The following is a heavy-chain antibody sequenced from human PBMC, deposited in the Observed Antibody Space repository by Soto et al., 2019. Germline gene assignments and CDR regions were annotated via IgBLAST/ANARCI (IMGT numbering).Heavy chain of an antibody. CDR2: INPSGGST. CDR1: GYTFTSYY. V-gene: IGHV1-46*01. CDR3: ASNGVVVAATAAFDI. J-gene: IGHJ3*02. D-gene: IGHD2-15*01. Sequence: ASVKVSCKASGYTFTSYYMHWVRQAPGQGLEWMGTINPSGGSTSYAQKFQGRVTMTRDTSTSTVYMELSSLRSEDTAVYYCASNGVVVAATAAFDIWGQGTMVTVSS.